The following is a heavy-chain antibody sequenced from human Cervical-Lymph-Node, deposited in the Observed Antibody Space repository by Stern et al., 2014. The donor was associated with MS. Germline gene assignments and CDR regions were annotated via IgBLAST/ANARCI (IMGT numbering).Heavy chain of an antibody. J-gene: IGHJ4*02. CDR3: ARDLAYCGGPDCLPFDF. V-gene: IGHV5-51*03. CDR2: IYPGDSET. CDR1: GYSVTDYW. Sequence: VQLVESGSEMKEPGESLKISCKGSGYSVTDYWIGWVRQMPGRGLEWVGIIYPGDSETRYSPSFQGHVTISVDKSTSTAYLQWSSLKTSDSAMYYCARDLAYCGGPDCLPFDFWGQGTLVTVSS. D-gene: IGHD2-21*01.